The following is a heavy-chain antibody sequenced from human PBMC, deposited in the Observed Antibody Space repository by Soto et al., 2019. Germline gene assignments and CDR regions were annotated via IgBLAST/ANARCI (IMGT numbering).Heavy chain of an antibody. J-gene: IGHJ3*02. D-gene: IGHD1-26*01. V-gene: IGHV4-39*01. CDR3: VSGGQNAFDI. CDR1: GGSISSSSYY. Sequence: SETLSLTCTVSGGSISSSSYYWGWIRQPPGKGLEWIGSIYYSGSTYYNPSLKSRVTISVDTSKNQFSLKLSSVTAADTAVYYCVSGGQNAFDIWGQGTMVTVSS. CDR2: IYYSGST.